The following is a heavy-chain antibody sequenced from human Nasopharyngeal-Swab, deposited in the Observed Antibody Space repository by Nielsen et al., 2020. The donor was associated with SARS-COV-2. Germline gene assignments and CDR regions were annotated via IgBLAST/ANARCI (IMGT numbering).Heavy chain of an antibody. CDR3: ARGHFGMDV. CDR2: INTDESEK. Sequence: WIRQPPGKGLKWVANINTDESEKHYLDSVKGRFTISRDNAKNSLYLQMYSLSAEDSAVYYCARGHFGMDVWGQGTTVTVSS. V-gene: IGHV3-7*03. J-gene: IGHJ6*02.